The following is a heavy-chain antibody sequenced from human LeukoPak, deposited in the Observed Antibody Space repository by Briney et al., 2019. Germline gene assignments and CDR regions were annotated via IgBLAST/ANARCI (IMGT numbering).Heavy chain of an antibody. CDR2: INPNSGGT. Sequence: ASVKVSCKASGYTFTGYYMHWLRQAPGQGLEWMGWINPNSGGTNYAQKFQGRVTMTRDTSISTAYMELSRLRSDDTAVYYCARYKLGYCSGGICSRFGYFAYWRQGTLVTVSS. CDR1: GYTFTGYY. J-gene: IGHJ4*02. V-gene: IGHV1-2*02. CDR3: ARYKLGYCSGGICSRFGYFAY. D-gene: IGHD2-15*01.